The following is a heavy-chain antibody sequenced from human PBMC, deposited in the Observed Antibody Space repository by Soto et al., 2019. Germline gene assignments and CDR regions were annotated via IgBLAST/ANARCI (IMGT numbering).Heavy chain of an antibody. V-gene: IGHV4-31*03. Sequence: QVQLQASGPGLVKPSQTLSLTCTVSGGSISRGGYYWTWIRQHPGKGLEWIGYIYYSGNTYYNPSLKSRVTISVDTSKNHFSLTLSSVTAAVTAVYYCARVCGGDCHNGMDVWGQGTTVSVSS. J-gene: IGHJ6*02. CDR2: IYYSGNT. CDR1: GGSISRGGYY. D-gene: IGHD2-21*02. CDR3: ARVCGGDCHNGMDV.